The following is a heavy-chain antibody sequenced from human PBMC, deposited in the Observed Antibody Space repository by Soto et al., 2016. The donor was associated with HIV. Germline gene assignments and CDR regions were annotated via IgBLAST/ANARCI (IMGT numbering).Heavy chain of an antibody. V-gene: IGHV3-23*01. CDR2: ISGSGISS. D-gene: IGHD3-10*02. J-gene: IGHJ4*02. Sequence: EVQLLESGGDLVRPGTSLRLSCVGTEFNFKNYAMMWVRQAPGKGPDWVSGISGSGISSHYRNSVKGRFTISRDNSKNTLYLQMNSLTVEDTAVYYCVKGSVYNVRGHFDSWGLGTLVTVSP. CDR1: EFNFKNYA. CDR3: VKGSVYNVRGHFDS.